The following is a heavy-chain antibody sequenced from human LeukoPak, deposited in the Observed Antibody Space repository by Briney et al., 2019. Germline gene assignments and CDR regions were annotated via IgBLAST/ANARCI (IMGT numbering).Heavy chain of an antibody. CDR1: GVSISSSGYY. CDR2: IYYSGST. D-gene: IGHD3-16*01. V-gene: IGHV4-39*07. CDR3: ARDTYDYVWGSRPSI. Sequence: SETLSLTCTVSGVSISSSGYYWGWIRQPPGKGLEWIGSIYYSGSTYYNPSLKSRVTISVDTSKNQFSLKLSSVTAADTAVYYCARDTYDYVWGSRPSIWGQGTMVTVSS. J-gene: IGHJ3*02.